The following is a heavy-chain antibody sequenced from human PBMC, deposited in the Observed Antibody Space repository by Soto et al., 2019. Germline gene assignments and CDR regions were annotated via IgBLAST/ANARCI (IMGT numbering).Heavy chain of an antibody. CDR2: VTTTGDNT. CDR1: GFTFTTYD. V-gene: IGHV3-23*01. CDR3: AKHWDD. Sequence: QLLESGGALVQPGGSLRLSCAASGFTFTTYDMSWVRQAPGKGLEWVSTVTTTGDNTYYADSVKGRFSISRDNSKNTLYLQMNSLRVEDTALYYCAKHWDDWGQGTLVTVSS. J-gene: IGHJ1*01. D-gene: IGHD1-1*01.